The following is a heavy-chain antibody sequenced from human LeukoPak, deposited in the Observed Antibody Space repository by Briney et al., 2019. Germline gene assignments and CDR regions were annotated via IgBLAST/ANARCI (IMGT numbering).Heavy chain of an antibody. CDR2: IYYSGST. D-gene: IGHD3-22*01. CDR1: GGSISSHY. J-gene: IGHJ3*02. CDR3: ARARHSSDYPDAFDI. Sequence: SETLSLTCTVSGGSISSHYWSWIRQPPGKGLEWIGYIYYSGSTNYNPSLKSRVTVSVDTSKNQFSLKLSSVTAADTAVYYCARARHSSDYPDAFDIWGQGTMVTVSS. V-gene: IGHV4-59*11.